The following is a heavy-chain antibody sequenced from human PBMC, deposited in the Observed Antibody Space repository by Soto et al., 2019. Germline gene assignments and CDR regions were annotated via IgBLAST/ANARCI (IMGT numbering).Heavy chain of an antibody. CDR1: GFTFSDHY. V-gene: IGHV3-72*01. J-gene: IGHJ4*02. CDR2: TRNKANRYTT. CDR3: ARRSGSYKYYFDY. D-gene: IGHD1-26*01. Sequence: GGSLRLSCAASGFTFSDHYMDWVRQAPGKGLEWVGRTRNKANRYTTEYAAYVKGRFTISRDDYKNSLYLQMNSLKTEDTAVYYCARRSGSYKYYFDYWGQGTLVTVSS.